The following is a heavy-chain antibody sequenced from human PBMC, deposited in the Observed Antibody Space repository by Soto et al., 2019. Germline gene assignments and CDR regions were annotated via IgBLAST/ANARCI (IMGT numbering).Heavy chain of an antibody. D-gene: IGHD6-13*01. J-gene: IGHJ6*02. V-gene: IGHV5-51*01. CDR2: IYPGDSDT. Sequence: GESLKISCKGSGHSFTSYWIGWVRQMPGKGLEWMGIIYPGDSDTRYSPSFQGQVTISADKSISTAYLQWSSLKASDTAMYYCARSGTDQIYYYYGMDVWGQGTTVTSP. CDR3: ARSGTDQIYYYYGMDV. CDR1: GHSFTSYW.